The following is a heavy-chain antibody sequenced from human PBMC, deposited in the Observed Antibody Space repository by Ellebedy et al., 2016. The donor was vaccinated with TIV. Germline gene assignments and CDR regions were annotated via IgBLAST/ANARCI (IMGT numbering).Heavy chain of an antibody. Sequence: GESLKISCAASGFTVSSNYMSWVRQAPGKGLEWVSVIYSGGRTYYADSVKGRFTISRDNSKNTLYLQMNSLRAEDTAVYYCASGWSTYGMDVWGQGTTVTVSS. D-gene: IGHD2-15*01. CDR1: GFTVSSNY. V-gene: IGHV3-53*01. CDR3: ASGWSTYGMDV. CDR2: IYSGGRT. J-gene: IGHJ6*02.